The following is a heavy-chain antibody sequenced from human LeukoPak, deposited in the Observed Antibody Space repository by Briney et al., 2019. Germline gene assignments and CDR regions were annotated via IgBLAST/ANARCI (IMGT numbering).Heavy chain of an antibody. J-gene: IGHJ6*02. CDR2: ISAYNGNT. CDR3: ARHPYDILTGQRLYYYYYYGMDV. CDR1: GCTFTSYG. V-gene: IGHV1-18*01. Sequence: ASVKVSCKASGCTFTSYGISWVRQAPGQGLEWMGWISAYNGNTNYAQKLQGRFTMTTDTSTSTAYMELRSLRSDDTAVYYCARHPYDILTGQRLYYYYYYGMDVWGQGTTVTVSS. D-gene: IGHD3-9*01.